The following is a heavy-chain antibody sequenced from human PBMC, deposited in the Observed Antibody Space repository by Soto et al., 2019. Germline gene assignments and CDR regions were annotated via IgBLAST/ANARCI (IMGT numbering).Heavy chain of an antibody. CDR1: GCSISSSSYY. J-gene: IGHJ4*02. D-gene: IGHD3-10*01. CDR2: IYYSGST. V-gene: IGHV4-39*01. CDR3: ARQTYYGSGSYPGHFDY. Sequence: PSETLSLTCPVSGCSISSSSYYWGWIRQPPGKGLEWIGSIYYSGSTYYNPSLKSRVTISVDTSKNQFSLKLSSVTAADTAVYYCARQTYYGSGSYPGHFDYWGQGTLVTVSS.